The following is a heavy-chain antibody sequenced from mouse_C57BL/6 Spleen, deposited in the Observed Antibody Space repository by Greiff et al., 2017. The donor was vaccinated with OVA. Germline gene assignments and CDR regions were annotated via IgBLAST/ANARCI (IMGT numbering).Heavy chain of an antibody. J-gene: IGHJ2*01. D-gene: IGHD4-1*02. Sequence: VLLQQSGAELMKPGASVKLSCKATGYTFTGYWIEWVKQRPGHGLEWIGEILPGSGSTNYNEKFKGKATFTAATSSNTAYLQLSSLTTDDSAIYDCARSGGTQLGWYFDYWGQGTTLTVSS. CDR2: ILPGSGST. CDR3: ARSGGTQLGWYFDY. CDR1: GYTFTGYW. V-gene: IGHV1-9*01.